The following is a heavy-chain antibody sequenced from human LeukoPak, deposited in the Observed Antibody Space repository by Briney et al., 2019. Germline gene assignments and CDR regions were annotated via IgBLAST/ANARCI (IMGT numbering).Heavy chain of an antibody. D-gene: IGHD6-13*01. CDR3: ASPTIIAAARDAFDI. V-gene: IGHV1-2*02. CDR2: INPNSGGT. CDR1: GYTFTGYY. J-gene: IGHJ3*02. Sequence: ASVRVSCKASGYTFTGYYMHWVRQAPGQGLEWMGWINPNSGGTNYAQKFQGRVTMTRDTSISTAYMELSRLRSDATAVYYCASPTIIAAARDAFDIWGQGTMVTVSS.